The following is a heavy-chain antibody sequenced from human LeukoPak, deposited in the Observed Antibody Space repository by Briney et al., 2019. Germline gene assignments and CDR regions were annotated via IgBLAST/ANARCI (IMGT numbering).Heavy chain of an antibody. CDR1: GFTFSNAW. CDR2: IKSETDGGTT. D-gene: IGHD3-22*01. CDR3: TTAAMIAKRYFDY. Sequence: GGSLRLSCAASGFTFSNAWMSWVRQAPGKGLEWVGRIKSETDGGTTDYAAPVKGRFTISRDDSKNTLYLQTNSLKTEDTAVYYCTTAAMIAKRYFDYWGQGTLVTVSS. V-gene: IGHV3-15*01. J-gene: IGHJ4*02.